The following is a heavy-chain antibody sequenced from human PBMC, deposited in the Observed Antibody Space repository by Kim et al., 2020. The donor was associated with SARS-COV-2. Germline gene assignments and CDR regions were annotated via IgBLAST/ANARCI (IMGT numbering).Heavy chain of an antibody. D-gene: IGHD3-3*01. CDR3: ARDRALTYYDFWSGYITSYYFDS. Sequence: ASVKVSCKASGYTFTSYGISWVRQAPGQGLEWMGWISAYNGNTNYAQKLQGRVTMTTDTSTSTAYMELRSLRSDDTAVYYCARDRALTYYDFWSGYITSYYFDSWGQGTLVTVSS. J-gene: IGHJ4*02. CDR1: GYTFTSYG. V-gene: IGHV1-18*01. CDR2: ISAYNGNT.